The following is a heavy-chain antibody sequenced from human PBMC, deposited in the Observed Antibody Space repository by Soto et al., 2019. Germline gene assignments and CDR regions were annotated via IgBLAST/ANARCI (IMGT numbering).Heavy chain of an antibody. V-gene: IGHV1-3*01. CDR2: INAGNGNT. J-gene: IGHJ3*02. CDR3: ARGRRITIFGVAPDASDI. CDR1: GYTFTSYA. Sequence: QVQLVQSGAEVKKPGASVKVSCKASGYTFTSYAMHWVRQAPGQRLEWMGWINAGNGNTKYSQKFQGRVTITRDTSASTAYMELSSLRSEDTAVYYCARGRRITIFGVAPDASDIWGQGTMVTVSS. D-gene: IGHD3-3*01.